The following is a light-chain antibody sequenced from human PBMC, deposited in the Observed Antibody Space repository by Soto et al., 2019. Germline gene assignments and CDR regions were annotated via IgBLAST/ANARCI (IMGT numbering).Light chain of an antibody. CDR2: DVS. Sequence: QSVLTQPRSVSGSPGQSVAISCTGTSSDVGGHNYVSWCQQHPGKAPKLMISDVSRRPSGVPDRFSGSKSGNTASLTISGLQAEDEADYYCCSYAGGYSYVFGTGTKVTVL. V-gene: IGLV2-11*01. CDR3: CSYAGGYSYV. CDR1: SSDVGGHNY. J-gene: IGLJ1*01.